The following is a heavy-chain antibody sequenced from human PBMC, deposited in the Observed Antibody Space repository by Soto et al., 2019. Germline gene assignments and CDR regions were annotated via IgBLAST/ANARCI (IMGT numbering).Heavy chain of an antibody. CDR3: ADISGYCTSSNCD. V-gene: IGHV3-23*01. Sequence: DVRLLESGGGLVQPGGSLRLSCAASGFTFSSYSMSWVRQAPGKGLEWVSTIGTSASTYYGDSVRGRFTISRDNSRNTRYLQMNSLRAEDTAVYYCADISGYCTSSNCDWGQGTLVTVSS. CDR2: IGTSAST. CDR1: GFTFSSYS. D-gene: IGHD2-8*01. J-gene: IGHJ4*02.